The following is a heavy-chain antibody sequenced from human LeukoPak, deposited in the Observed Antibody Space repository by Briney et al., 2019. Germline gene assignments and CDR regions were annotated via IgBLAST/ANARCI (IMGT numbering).Heavy chain of an antibody. Sequence: SETLSLTCAVYGGSFSGYYWSWIRQPPGKGLEWIGEINHSGSTNYNPSLKSRVTISVDTSKNQFSLKLSSVTAADTAVYYCARRSRWLGTRDYFDYWGQGTLVTVSS. CDR1: GGSFSGYY. CDR2: INHSGST. D-gene: IGHD6-19*01. CDR3: ARRSRWLGTRDYFDY. J-gene: IGHJ4*02. V-gene: IGHV4-34*01.